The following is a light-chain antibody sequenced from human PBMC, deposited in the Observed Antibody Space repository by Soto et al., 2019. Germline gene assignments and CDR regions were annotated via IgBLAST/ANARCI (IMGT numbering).Light chain of an antibody. CDR2: DAA. J-gene: IGKJ5*01. V-gene: IGKV1-33*01. Sequence: DIQMTQSPSSLSASVGDRITITCQASQDISNYLNWYQQKPGKAPKLLIYDAANLQTGVPSRFSGSVFGTHFTFTTSSLQPEDIATYYCQQYDDLSITFGPGTRLDIK. CDR1: QDISNY. CDR3: QQYDDLSIT.